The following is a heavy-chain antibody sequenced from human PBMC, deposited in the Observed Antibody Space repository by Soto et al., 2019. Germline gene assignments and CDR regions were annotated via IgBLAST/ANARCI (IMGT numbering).Heavy chain of an antibody. CDR1: GGTFSSYA. Sequence: QVQLVQSGAEVKKPGSSVKVSCKASGGTFSSYAISWVRQAPGQGLEWMGGIIPIFGTANYAQKFQGRVTITADESTRTAYMELGSLRSEDTAVYYCARGVYGDGYNFAGMDVWGQGTTVTVSS. CDR2: IIPIFGTA. D-gene: IGHD5-12*01. CDR3: ARGVYGDGYNFAGMDV. J-gene: IGHJ6*02. V-gene: IGHV1-69*12.